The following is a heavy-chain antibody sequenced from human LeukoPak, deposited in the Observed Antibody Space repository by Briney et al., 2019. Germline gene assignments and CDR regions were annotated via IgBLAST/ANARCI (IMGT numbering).Heavy chain of an antibody. Sequence: GGSLRLSCAASGFSFSSYAMNWVRQAPGKGLEWVSAISGSGGSTFYADSVKGRFTIPRDNSKNTLYLQINSLRVEDTAVYYCAKSLTGRYNTHPPFDYWGQGTLVSVSS. CDR1: GFSFSSYA. J-gene: IGHJ4*02. V-gene: IGHV3-23*01. CDR3: AKSLTGRYNTHPPFDY. CDR2: ISGSGGST. D-gene: IGHD3-10*01.